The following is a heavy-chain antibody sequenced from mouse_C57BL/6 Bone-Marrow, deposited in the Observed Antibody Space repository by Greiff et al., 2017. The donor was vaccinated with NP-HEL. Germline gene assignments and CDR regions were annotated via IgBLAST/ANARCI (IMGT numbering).Heavy chain of an antibody. D-gene: IGHD2-12*01. J-gene: IGHJ4*01. CDR2: IYPGSGNT. V-gene: IGHV1-76*01. CDR3: ARGGVTTAY. CDR1: GYTFTDYY. Sequence: QVTLKVSGAELVRPGASVKLSCKASGYTFTDYYINWVKQRPGQGLEWIARIYPGSGNTYYNEKFKGKATLTAEKSSSTAYMQLSSLTSEDSAVYFCARGGVTTAYWGLGTSVTVSS.